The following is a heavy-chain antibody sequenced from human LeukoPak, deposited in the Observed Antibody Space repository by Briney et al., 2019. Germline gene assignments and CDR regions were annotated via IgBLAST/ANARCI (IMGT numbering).Heavy chain of an antibody. Sequence: SETLSLTCTVSGGSISSSSYYWGWIRQPPGKGLEWIGSIYYSGSTYYNPSLKSRVTISVDKSKNQFSLKLSSVTAADTAVYYCARLPNWNKYYFDYWGQGTLVTVSS. CDR1: GGSISSSSYY. D-gene: IGHD1/OR15-1a*01. V-gene: IGHV4-39*01. J-gene: IGHJ4*02. CDR2: IYYSGST. CDR3: ARLPNWNKYYFDY.